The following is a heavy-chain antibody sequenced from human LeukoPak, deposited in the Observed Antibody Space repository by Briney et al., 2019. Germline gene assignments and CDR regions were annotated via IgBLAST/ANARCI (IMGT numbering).Heavy chain of an antibody. D-gene: IGHD3-22*01. Sequence: PSQTLSLTCTVSGGSISSGGYYWSWIRQHPGKGLEWIGYIYYSGSTYYNPSLKSRVTISVDTSKNQFSLKLSSVIVADTAVYYCARNRDSRRTGWFDPWGQGTLVTVSS. CDR2: IYYSGST. J-gene: IGHJ5*02. CDR3: ARNRDSRRTGWFDP. V-gene: IGHV4-31*03. CDR1: GGSISSGGYY.